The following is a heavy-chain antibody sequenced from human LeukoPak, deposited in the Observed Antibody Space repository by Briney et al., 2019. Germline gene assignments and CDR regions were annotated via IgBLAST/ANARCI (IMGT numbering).Heavy chain of an antibody. V-gene: IGHV3-23*01. J-gene: IGHJ4*02. D-gene: IGHD2-2*01. CDR2: ISGSGGST. CDR1: GFTFSSYA. Sequence: GGSLRLSCAASGFTFSSYAMSWVRQAPGKGLEWVSAISGSGGSTHYADSVEGRFTISRDNSKNTLYLQMNSLRAEDTAVYYCAKGFSSTPPRGYFDYWGQGTLVTVSS. CDR3: AKGFSSTPPRGYFDY.